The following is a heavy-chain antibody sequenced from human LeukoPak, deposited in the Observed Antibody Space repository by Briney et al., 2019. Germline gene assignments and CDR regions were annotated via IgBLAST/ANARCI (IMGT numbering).Heavy chain of an antibody. CDR1: GFNLCSYA. CDR2: INWSGCST. J-gene: IGHJ6*02. CDR3: AKEPDILTGYYTPYYYGMDV. V-gene: IGHV3-23*01. Sequence: GSLRLPCSASGFNLCSYAINLVRQAPGEGLEVVLAINWSGCSTYYADSVKGRFTISRDNSKNTLYLQMNSLRAEDTAVYYCAKEPDILTGYYTPYYYGMDVWGQGTTVTVSS. D-gene: IGHD3-9*01.